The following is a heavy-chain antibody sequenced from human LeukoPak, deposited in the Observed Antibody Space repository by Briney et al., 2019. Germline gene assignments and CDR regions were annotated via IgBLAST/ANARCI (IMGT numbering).Heavy chain of an antibody. CDR3: ARGAVVATSDGAFDI. CDR2: ISGIGDST. V-gene: IGHV3-23*01. Sequence: GASLRLSCAASGFTFRSYDMSWVRQAPGKGLEWVSSISGIGDSTYYAESVKGRFTISRENAKNSLYLQMNSMRAGATDVYYCARGAVVATSDGAFDISGQGTMVTVSS. CDR1: GFTFRSYD. D-gene: IGHD5-12*01. J-gene: IGHJ3*02.